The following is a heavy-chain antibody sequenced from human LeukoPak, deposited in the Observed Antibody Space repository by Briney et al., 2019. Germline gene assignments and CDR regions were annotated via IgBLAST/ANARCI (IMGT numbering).Heavy chain of an antibody. Sequence: QPGGSLRLSCAASGFTFSTYAMTCVRQAPGKGLEWVSGISSSGGITWFADSVKGRFTISRDNSKNTLYLQMNSLRAEDTAVYYCAKVRQSTSPSPLPGDYWGQGTLVTVSS. V-gene: IGHV3-23*01. CDR2: ISSSGGIT. CDR3: AKVRQSTSPSPLPGDY. J-gene: IGHJ4*02. CDR1: GFTFSTYA.